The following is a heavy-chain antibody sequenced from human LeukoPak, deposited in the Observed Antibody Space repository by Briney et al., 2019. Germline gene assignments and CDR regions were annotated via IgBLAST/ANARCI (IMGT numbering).Heavy chain of an antibody. CDR2: IYYSGST. CDR3: ARNYYESSGYYPWNFDY. Sequence: SETLSLTCTVSGGSISSSSYWWGWIRQPPGKGLEWIANIYYSGSTHYNPSLKSRVTISIEKSKNQFSLKLSSVTAADTAVYYCARNYYESSGYYPWNFDYWGQGTLVTVCS. CDR1: GGSISSSSYW. D-gene: IGHD3-22*01. J-gene: IGHJ4*02. V-gene: IGHV4-39*01.